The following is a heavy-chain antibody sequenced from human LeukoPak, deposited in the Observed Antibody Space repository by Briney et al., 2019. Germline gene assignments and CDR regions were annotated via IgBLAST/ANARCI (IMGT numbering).Heavy chain of an antibody. CDR1: GYTFTGYY. V-gene: IGHV1-2*02. Sequence: ASVKVSCKASGYTFTGYYMHWVRQAPGQGLEWMGWINPNSGGTNYAQKFHGRVTMTRDTSISTAYMELSRLRSDDTAVYYCAREIVCSSTSCYVIDYWGQGTLVTVSS. CDR3: AREIVCSSTSCYVIDY. CDR2: INPNSGGT. D-gene: IGHD2-2*01. J-gene: IGHJ4*02.